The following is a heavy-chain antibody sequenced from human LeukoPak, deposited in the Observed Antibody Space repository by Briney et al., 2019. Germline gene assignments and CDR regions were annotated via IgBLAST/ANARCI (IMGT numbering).Heavy chain of an antibody. J-gene: IGHJ4*02. D-gene: IGHD6-19*01. V-gene: IGHV3-23*01. CDR2: ISGSGGST. CDR3: AKDLDSSGWPDAYYFDY. Sequence: GGSLRLSCAASGFTFSSYAMSWVRQAPEKGLEWVSAISGSGGSTYYADSVKGRFTISRDNSKNTLYLQMNSLRAEDTAVYYCAKDLDSSGWPDAYYFDYWGQGTLVTVSS. CDR1: GFTFSSYA.